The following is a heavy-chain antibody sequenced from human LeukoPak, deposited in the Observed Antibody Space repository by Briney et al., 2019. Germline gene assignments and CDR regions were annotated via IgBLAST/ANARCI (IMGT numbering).Heavy chain of an antibody. J-gene: IGHJ4*02. CDR3: ARDGSYYDSSGYYLDY. V-gene: IGHV1-46*01. D-gene: IGHD3-22*01. Sequence: GASVKVSCKASGYTFTSYYMHWVRQAPGQGLEWMGIINPSGGSTSYAQKFQGRVTMTRDMSTSTVYMELSSLRSEDTAVYYCARDGSYYDSSGYYLDYWGQGTLVTASS. CDR2: INPSGGST. CDR1: GYTFTSYY.